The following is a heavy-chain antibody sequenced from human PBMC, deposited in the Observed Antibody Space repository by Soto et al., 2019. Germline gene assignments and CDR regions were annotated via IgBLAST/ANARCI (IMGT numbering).Heavy chain of an antibody. CDR1: GFSLSTGGLG. Sequence: QITLKESGPTLVKPTQTLTLTCTFSGFSLSTGGLGVGWIRQPPGKALEWLALIYWDDDKRYRPSLKSRLTITKDTSKKPVVLTMTNMDPVDTATYYCVHSRCGGDCLRFYSSHYYYGMDVWGQGTTVTVSS. J-gene: IGHJ6*02. D-gene: IGHD2-21*02. V-gene: IGHV2-5*02. CDR2: IYWDDDK. CDR3: VHSRCGGDCLRFYSSHYYYGMDV.